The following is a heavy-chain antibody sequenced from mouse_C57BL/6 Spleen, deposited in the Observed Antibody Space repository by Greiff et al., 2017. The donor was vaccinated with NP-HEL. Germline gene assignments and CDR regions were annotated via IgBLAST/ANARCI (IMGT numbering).Heavy chain of an antibody. J-gene: IGHJ2*01. CDR3: AILYYDYDGGDY. Sequence: QVQLQQPGAELVKPGASVKLSCKASGYTFTSYWMHWVKQRPGQGLEWIGMIHPNSGSTNYNEKFKSKATLTVDKSSSTAYMQLSSLPSEDSAVYYCAILYYDYDGGDYWGQGTTLTVSS. CDR1: GYTFTSYW. CDR2: IHPNSGST. D-gene: IGHD2-4*01. V-gene: IGHV1-64*01.